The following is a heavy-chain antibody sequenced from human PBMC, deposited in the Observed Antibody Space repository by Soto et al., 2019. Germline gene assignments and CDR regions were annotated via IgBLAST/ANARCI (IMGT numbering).Heavy chain of an antibody. CDR3: ATSLAARRKPYNWLDA. Sequence: QVQVFQSGAEVKKPGSSVRVSCKVSGGTLNSQSITWVRQAPGQGLEWMGGIIPMFGTTTDAQKFRGRVTISADTSTSTVYMELRSLSSQDTAVYYCATSLAARRKPYNWLDAWGHGNLVTASS. V-gene: IGHV1-69*06. CDR1: GGTLNSQS. D-gene: IGHD6-6*01. CDR2: IIPMFGTT. J-gene: IGHJ5*01.